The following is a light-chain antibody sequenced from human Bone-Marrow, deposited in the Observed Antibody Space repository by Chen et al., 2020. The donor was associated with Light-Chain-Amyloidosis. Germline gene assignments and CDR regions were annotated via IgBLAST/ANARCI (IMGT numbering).Light chain of an antibody. CDR1: SGSVSTSYY. V-gene: IGLV8-61*01. CDR3: VLYVGSGTWV. J-gene: IGLJ3*02. Sequence: QTVVTLESSFPVSPGGTVTLTCGLSSGSVSTSYYPSWYQQTPGQAPRTLIYSTNTLSSGVPDRFSGSILGSKAALTITGAQADDESDYYCVLYVGSGTWVFGGGTKLTVL. CDR2: STN.